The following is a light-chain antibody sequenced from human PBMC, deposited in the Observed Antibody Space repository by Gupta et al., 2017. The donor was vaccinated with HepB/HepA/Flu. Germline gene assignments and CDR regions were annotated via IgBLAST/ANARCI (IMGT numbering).Light chain of an antibody. Sequence: QSVLTQPPSVPATPSQTVTIACSGNSSNIGNNFVSWYQQLPETAPKLLIYENNKRPSGIPDRFSASKSGTSATLGITGLQTGDEADYYCGTWDSNLSVVFGGGTKLTVL. CDR2: ENN. CDR1: SSNIGNNF. V-gene: IGLV1-51*02. J-gene: IGLJ2*01. CDR3: GTWDSNLSVV.